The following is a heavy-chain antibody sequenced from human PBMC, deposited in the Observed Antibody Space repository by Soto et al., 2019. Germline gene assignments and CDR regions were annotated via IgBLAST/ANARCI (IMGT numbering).Heavy chain of an antibody. CDR1: GFTFSGSA. CDR2: IRSKVNSYAT. Sequence: EVQLVESGGGLVQPGGSLKLSCAASGFTFSGSAMHWVRQASGKGLEWVGRIRSKVNSYATEYAASVKGRFTISRDDSKNTAYLQMNSLKTEDTAVYYCNRHLVDYWGQLTLVTVSS. J-gene: IGHJ4*02. CDR3: NRHLVDY. V-gene: IGHV3-73*01.